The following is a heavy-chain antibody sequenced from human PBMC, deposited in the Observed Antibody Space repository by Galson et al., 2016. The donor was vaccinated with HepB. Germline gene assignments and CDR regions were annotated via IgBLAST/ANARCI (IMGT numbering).Heavy chain of an antibody. CDR3: AREDHQLLIHVDY. CDR1: GFPFGSYA. Sequence: SLRLSCAASGFPFGSYAMSWVRQTPGKGLEWVSAIGNNAKTYYADSVLGRFSISRDNFKNTLYLQMNRLRVEDTALYYCAREDHQLLIHVDYWGQGAPVTVSS. CDR2: IGNNAKT. J-gene: IGHJ4*02. D-gene: IGHD2-2*01. V-gene: IGHV3-23*01.